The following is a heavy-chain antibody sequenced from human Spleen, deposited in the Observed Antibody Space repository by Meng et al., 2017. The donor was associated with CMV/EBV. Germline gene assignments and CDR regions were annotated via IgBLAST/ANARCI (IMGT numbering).Heavy chain of an antibody. Sequence: GESLKISCAASGFTFSSYSINWVRQAPGKGLEWASSISSSSSYIYYADSVKGRFTISRDNAKNSLYLQMNSLRAEDTAVYYCARDAYYGMDVWGQGTTVTVSS. V-gene: IGHV3-21*01. J-gene: IGHJ6*02. CDR2: ISSSSSYI. CDR3: ARDAYYGMDV. CDR1: GFTFSSYS.